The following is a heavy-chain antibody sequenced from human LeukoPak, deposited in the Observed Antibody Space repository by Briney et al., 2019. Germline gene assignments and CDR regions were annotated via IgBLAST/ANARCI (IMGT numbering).Heavy chain of an antibody. Sequence: PSETLSLTCAVYGGSFSGYYWSWIRQPPGKGLEWIGEINHSGSTNYNPSLKSRVTISVDTSKNQFSLKLSSVTAADTAVYYCARGKKQGYCSSTSCYSAYYYYMDVWGKGTTVTVSS. V-gene: IGHV4-34*01. J-gene: IGHJ6*03. CDR1: GGSFSGYY. CDR2: INHSGST. D-gene: IGHD2-2*02. CDR3: ARGKKQGYCSSTSCYSAYYYYMDV.